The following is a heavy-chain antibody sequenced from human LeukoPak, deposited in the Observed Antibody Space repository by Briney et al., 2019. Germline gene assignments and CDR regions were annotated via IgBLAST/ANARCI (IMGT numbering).Heavy chain of an antibody. V-gene: IGHV1-46*01. Sequence: ASVKVSCKASGYTLTDYYMHWVRQAPGQGLEWMGIINPSGGSTSYAQKFQGRVTMTRDTSTSTVYMELSSLRSEDTAVYYCAREIGRATAGFDPWGQGTLVTVSS. CDR3: AREIGRATAGFDP. CDR1: GYTLTDYY. D-gene: IGHD2-15*01. J-gene: IGHJ5*02. CDR2: INPSGGST.